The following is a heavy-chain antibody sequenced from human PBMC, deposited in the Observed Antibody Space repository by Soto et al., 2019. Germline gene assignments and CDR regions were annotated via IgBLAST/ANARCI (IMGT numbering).Heavy chain of an antibody. D-gene: IGHD4-17*01. CDR3: ARLYGGNSGMDV. CDR2: IDPSDSYT. V-gene: IGHV5-10-1*01. Sequence: EVQLVQSGAEVKKPGESLRISCKGSGYSFTSYWVTWVRQMTGKGLEWMGRIDPSDSYTNYNPPFQGHVTISVDKSISTAYLQWSRLKASDTAMYYCARLYGGNSGMDVWGQGTTVTVSS. J-gene: IGHJ6*02. CDR1: GYSFTSYW.